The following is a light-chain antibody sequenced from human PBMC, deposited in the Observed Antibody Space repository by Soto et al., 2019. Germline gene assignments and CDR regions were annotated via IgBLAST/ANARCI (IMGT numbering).Light chain of an antibody. CDR2: GAS. CDR3: GEYNNWPPWT. CDR1: QSVNSN. J-gene: IGKJ1*01. V-gene: IGKV3-15*01. Sequence: EIVMTQSPATLSVSPGERATFSCRASQSVNSNLAWYQHKPGQAPRLLLYGASTRATGVPATFSGSGSGTEFTLTISGLQSGDSDVDFCGEYNNWPPWTFGEGTKVEVK.